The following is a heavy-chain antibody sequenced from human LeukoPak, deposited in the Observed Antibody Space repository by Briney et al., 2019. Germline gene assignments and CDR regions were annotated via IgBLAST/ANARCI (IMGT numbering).Heavy chain of an antibody. Sequence: SETLSLTCTVSGGSMSSHYWTWVRQPPGKGLEWIGYISDTGSTNYDPSLTRRVTISLDTSKRQFSLNLTSVTATDTAVYYCARDQRADHYDNTGGIDYWGQGTLVTVSS. CDR1: GGSMSSHY. CDR2: ISDTGST. V-gene: IGHV4-59*11. CDR3: ARDQRADHYDNTGGIDY. J-gene: IGHJ4*02. D-gene: IGHD3-22*01.